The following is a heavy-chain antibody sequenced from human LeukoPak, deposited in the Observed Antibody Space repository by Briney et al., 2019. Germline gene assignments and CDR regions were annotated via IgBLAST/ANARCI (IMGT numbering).Heavy chain of an antibody. CDR3: AIHGGGTIRIEAFDV. Sequence: PAGSLRLSCAASGFTFSSYRMNWVRQAPGKGLEWVSAISDDGRDIFYADAVKGRITISRDNSKNTLYLQMNSRREEDTALYYCAIHGGGTIRIEAFDVWGQGTMVTISS. V-gene: IGHV3-23*01. J-gene: IGHJ3*01. CDR1: GFTFSSYR. D-gene: IGHD3-3*01. CDR2: ISDDGRDI.